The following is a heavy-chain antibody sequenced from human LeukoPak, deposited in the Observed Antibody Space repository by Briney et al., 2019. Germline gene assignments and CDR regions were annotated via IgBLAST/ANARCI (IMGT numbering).Heavy chain of an antibody. CDR2: ITGSGDSA. Sequence: GGSLRVSCAASGFTFSSYAMSWVRQAPGKGLEWVSTITGSGDSADYADSVKGRFTISRDNAKNTLYLEVNSLIFEDTAVYYCARRTSYYFPYWGQGTLVTVSS. V-gene: IGHV3-23*01. CDR1: GFTFSSYA. CDR3: ARRTSYYFPY. J-gene: IGHJ4*02.